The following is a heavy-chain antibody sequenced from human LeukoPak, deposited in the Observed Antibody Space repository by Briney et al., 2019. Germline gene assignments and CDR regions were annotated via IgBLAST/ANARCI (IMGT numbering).Heavy chain of an antibody. CDR2: INPNSGGT. CDR3: ARAIAGAGSKGYFDY. D-gene: IGHD6-13*01. CDR1: GYTFTDYY. V-gene: IGHV1-2*02. J-gene: IGHJ4*02. Sequence: ASVKVPCKASGYTFTDYYMHWVRQAPGQGLEWMGWINPNSGGTNYAQKFQDRVTMTRDTSISTAYMELSRLRSDDTAVYYCARAIAGAGSKGYFDYWGQGTLVTVSS.